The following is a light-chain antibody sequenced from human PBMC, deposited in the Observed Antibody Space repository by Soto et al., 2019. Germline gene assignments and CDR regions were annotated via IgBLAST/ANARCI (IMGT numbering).Light chain of an antibody. J-gene: IGKJ5*01. CDR3: HQAITFPIT. V-gene: IGKV1-12*01. CDR2: TAS. Sequence: DIQMTQSPSSVSASVGDSVTITCRASESISTWLAWYRQKPGKAPELLIYTASNLQSGVPSRFSGRGSGTDFTLTISSLQPEDFATYYCHQAITFPITLGQGTRLEIK. CDR1: ESISTW.